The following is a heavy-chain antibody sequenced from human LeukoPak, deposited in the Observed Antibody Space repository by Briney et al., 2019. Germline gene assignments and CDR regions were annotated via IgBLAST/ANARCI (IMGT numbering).Heavy chain of an antibody. V-gene: IGHV3-7*03. CDR2: IKQDGSGL. CDR3: ARDPGRTGFDY. D-gene: IGHD1/OR15-1a*01. Sequence: GGSLRLSCAASGFTFSRYWMSWVRQAPGKGLEWVANIKQDGSGLYYVESVKGRFTISRDNAKNSLYLRMTSLRAEDTAVYYCARDPGRTGFDYWGQGTLVTVSS. CDR1: GFTFSRYW. J-gene: IGHJ4*02.